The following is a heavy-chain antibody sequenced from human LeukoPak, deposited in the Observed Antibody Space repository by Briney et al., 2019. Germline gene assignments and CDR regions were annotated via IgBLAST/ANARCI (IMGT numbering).Heavy chain of an antibody. D-gene: IGHD3-3*01. J-gene: IGHJ4*02. CDR3: ARKITIFGVVIIDTGGYFDY. CDR1: GFTFSSYW. V-gene: IGHV3-7*01. Sequence: GGSLRLSCAVSGFTFSSYWMSWVRQAPGKGLEWVANIKQDGSEKYYVDSVKGRFTISRDNAKNSLYLQMNSLRAEDTAVYYCARKITIFGVVIIDTGGYFDYWGQGTLVTVSS. CDR2: IKQDGSEK.